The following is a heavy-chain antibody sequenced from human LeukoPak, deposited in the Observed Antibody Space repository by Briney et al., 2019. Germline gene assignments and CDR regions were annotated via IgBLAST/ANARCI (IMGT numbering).Heavy chain of an antibody. D-gene: IGHD2-2*01. CDR1: GYRFTSYD. CDR3: ARDGPTAAPFDY. V-gene: IGHV1-46*01. J-gene: IGHJ4*02. CDR2: INPSGGST. Sequence: ASVKVSFKASGYRFTSYDMHWVRQAPGQGLEWMGIINPSGGSTSYAQRFQGRVAMTRDTSTTTVYMEVNSLTSEDTAVYFCARDGPTAAPFDYWGQGTLVTVSS.